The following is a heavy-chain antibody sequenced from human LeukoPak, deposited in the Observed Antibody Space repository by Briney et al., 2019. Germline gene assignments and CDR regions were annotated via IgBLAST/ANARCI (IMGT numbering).Heavy chain of an antibody. V-gene: IGHV1-69*05. D-gene: IGHD1-26*01. CDR2: IIPIFGTA. CDR1: GGTFSSYA. Sequence: ASVKVSCKASGGTFSSYAISWVRQAPGQGLEWMGGIIPIFGTANYAQKFQGRVTITTDESTSTAYMELSSLRSEDTAVYYCARDSSKGGDFDYWGQGTLVTVSS. J-gene: IGHJ4*02. CDR3: ARDSSKGGDFDY.